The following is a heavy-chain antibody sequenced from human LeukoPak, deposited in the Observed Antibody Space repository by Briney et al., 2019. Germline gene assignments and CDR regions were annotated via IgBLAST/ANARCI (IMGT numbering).Heavy chain of an antibody. Sequence: QAGRSLRLSCAASGFTFSTYGMHWVRQAPGKGLEWVALISYDGSNKYFADSVKGRFTISRDNSKSTLYLQMNSLRPEDTALYYCAKEEGPIKYYYYMDVWGKGTTVTVSS. CDR2: ISYDGSNK. D-gene: IGHD2-21*01. CDR1: GFTFSTYG. CDR3: AKEEGPIKYYYYMDV. V-gene: IGHV3-30*18. J-gene: IGHJ6*03.